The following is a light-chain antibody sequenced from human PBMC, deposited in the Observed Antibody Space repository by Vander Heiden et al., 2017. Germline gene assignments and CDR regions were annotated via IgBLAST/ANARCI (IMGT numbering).Light chain of an antibody. CDR1: SGSVSTNYY. CDR2: STN. Sequence: QTVVTQDPSFSVSPGGTVTLTCGLRSGSVSTNYYPSWYQQTPGQSPRTLIYSTNTRSSGVPDRFSGSILGNTAALTITGAQADDESDYYCVLYMGSGISVFGGGTKLTVL. CDR3: VLYMGSGISV. V-gene: IGLV8-61*01. J-gene: IGLJ2*01.